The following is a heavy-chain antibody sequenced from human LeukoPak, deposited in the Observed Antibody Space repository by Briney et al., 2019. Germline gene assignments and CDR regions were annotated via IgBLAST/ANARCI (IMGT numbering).Heavy chain of an antibody. D-gene: IGHD3-22*01. V-gene: IGHV3-66*01. J-gene: IGHJ4*02. CDR1: GGSISSSSYY. Sequence: LSLTCTVSGGSISSSSYYMSWVRQAPGKGLEWVSVIYSGGSTYYADSVKGRFTISRDNSKNTLYLQMNSLRAEDTAVYYCARWYYYDIEYYFDYWGQGTLVTVSS. CDR3: ARWYYYDIEYYFDY. CDR2: IYSGGST.